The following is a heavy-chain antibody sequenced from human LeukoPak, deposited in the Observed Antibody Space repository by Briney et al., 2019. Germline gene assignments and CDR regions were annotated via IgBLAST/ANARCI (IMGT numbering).Heavy chain of an antibody. Sequence: PGGSLRLSCAASGFTFSNYAMSWVRQAPGKGLEWVSSLSGGGGSTFHADSVKGRFTISRDNSKNTLYLQMNSLRAEDTAVYYCAQDEGSYDSSAAHHWGQGTLITVSS. CDR1: GFTFSNYA. V-gene: IGHV3-23*01. D-gene: IGHD3-22*01. J-gene: IGHJ5*02. CDR2: LSGGGGST. CDR3: AQDEGSYDSSAAHH.